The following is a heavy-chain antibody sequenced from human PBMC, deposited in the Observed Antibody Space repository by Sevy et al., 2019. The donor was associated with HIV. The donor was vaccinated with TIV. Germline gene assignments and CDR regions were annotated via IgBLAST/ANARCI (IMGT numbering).Heavy chain of an antibody. V-gene: IGHV3-23*01. J-gene: IGHJ6*02. Sequence: GGSLRLSCAASGFTFSSYTMNWVRQAPGKGLEWVSAISDRGGSTYYADSVQGRFTISRDNSKNTLYLQMNSLRADDTAVYYCAKTGDNSMVRGAYYYYGMDVWGQGTTVTVSS. CDR3: AKTGDNSMVRGAYYYYGMDV. CDR1: GFTFSSYT. CDR2: ISDRGGST. D-gene: IGHD3-10*01.